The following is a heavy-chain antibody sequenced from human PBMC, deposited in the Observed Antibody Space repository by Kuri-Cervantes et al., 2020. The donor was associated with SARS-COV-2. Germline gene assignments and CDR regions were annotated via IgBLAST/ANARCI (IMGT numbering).Heavy chain of an antibody. V-gene: IGHV4-38-2*01. CDR1: GYSISSGYY. D-gene: IGHD3-10*01. CDR2: IYHSGST. J-gene: IGHJ3*02. CDR3: ASGSRGAFDI. Sequence: SETLSLTCAVSGYSISSGYYWGWIRQPPGKGLEWIGSIYHSGSTYYNPSLKSRVTISVDTSKNQFSLKLSSVTAADTAVYYCASGSRGAFDIWGQGTMVNVSS.